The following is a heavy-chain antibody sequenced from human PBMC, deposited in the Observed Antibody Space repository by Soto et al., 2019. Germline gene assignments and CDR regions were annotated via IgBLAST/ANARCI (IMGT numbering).Heavy chain of an antibody. CDR1: GGSFSGYY. V-gene: IGHV4-34*01. J-gene: IGHJ6*03. Sequence: PSETLSLTCAVYGGSFSGYYWSWIRQPPGKGLEWIGEINHSGSTNYNPSLKSRVTISVDTSKNQFSLKLSSVTAADTAVYYCAREPGIAVAGLYHYYYMDVWGKGTTVTVSS. CDR3: AREPGIAVAGLYHYYYMDV. D-gene: IGHD6-19*01. CDR2: INHSGST.